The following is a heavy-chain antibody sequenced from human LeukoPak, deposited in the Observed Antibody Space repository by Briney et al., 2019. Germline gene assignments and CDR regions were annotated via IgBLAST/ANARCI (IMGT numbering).Heavy chain of an antibody. CDR3: ARRNPPRKKYYFDY. J-gene: IGHJ4*02. D-gene: IGHD1-14*01. V-gene: IGHV4-39*07. CDR2: INHSGST. Sequence: PSETLSLTCTVSGGSISSSSYYWGWIRQPPGKGLEWIGEINHSGSTNYNPSLKSRVTISVDTSKNQFSLKLSSVTAADTAVYYCARRNPPRKKYYFDYWGQGTLVTVSS. CDR1: GGSISSSSYY.